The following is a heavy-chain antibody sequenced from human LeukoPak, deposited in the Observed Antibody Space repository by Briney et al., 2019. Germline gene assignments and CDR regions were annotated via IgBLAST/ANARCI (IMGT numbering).Heavy chain of an antibody. CDR2: IDPSDSYT. CDR3: ARELSGSYSKAYDY. Sequence: GETLKISCMGSGYSFTSYWISWVRQMPGKGLEWMGRIDPSDSYTNYSPSFQGHVTISADKSISTAYLQWSSLKASDTAMYYCARELSGSYSKAYDYWGQGTLVTVSS. J-gene: IGHJ4*02. V-gene: IGHV5-10-1*01. CDR1: GYSFTSYW. D-gene: IGHD3-10*01.